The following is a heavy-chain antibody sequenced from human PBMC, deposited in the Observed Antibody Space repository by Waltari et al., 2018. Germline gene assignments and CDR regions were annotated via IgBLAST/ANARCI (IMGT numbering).Heavy chain of an antibody. Sequence: QVQLVASGGGVVQPGRSLRLSCAASGFTFSSYGMHWVRQAPGKGLVWVAVISYDGSNKYYADSVKGRFTISRDNSKNTLYLQMNSMRAEDTAVYYCAKDREIVVGTAGVDYWGQGTLVTVSS. CDR3: AKDREIVVGTAGVDY. J-gene: IGHJ4*02. CDR2: ISYDGSNK. CDR1: GFTFSSYG. V-gene: IGHV3-30*18. D-gene: IGHD2-21*02.